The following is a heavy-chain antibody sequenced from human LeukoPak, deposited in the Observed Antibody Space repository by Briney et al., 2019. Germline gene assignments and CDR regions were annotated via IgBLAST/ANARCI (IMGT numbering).Heavy chain of an antibody. CDR1: GFTFSSYG. CDR3: ARVKRSVRSGYFVGGNWFDP. CDR2: ITSNSRNI. V-gene: IGHV3-21*04. J-gene: IGHJ5*02. D-gene: IGHD3-22*01. Sequence: PGGSLRLSCAASGFTFSSYGMSWVRQAPGKGLEWVSSITSNSRNIYYADSMKGRFAISRDNAKKSLYLQMNSLRADDTAVYYCARVKRSVRSGYFVGGNWFDPWGQGTLVTVSS.